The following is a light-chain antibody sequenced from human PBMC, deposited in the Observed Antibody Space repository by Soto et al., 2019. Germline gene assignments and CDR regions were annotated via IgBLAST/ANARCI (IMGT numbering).Light chain of an antibody. V-gene: IGKV3-20*01. CDR1: QSVSSNY. Sequence: EIVLTQSPGTLSLSPGERATLSCRASQSVSSNYLAWYQQKPGQAPRLLIYGASSRATGIPDRFSGSGSATAFTLTISRLEPEDFAVYYCQQYGSSPKTFGQGTKVEIK. CDR3: QQYGSSPKT. CDR2: GAS. J-gene: IGKJ1*01.